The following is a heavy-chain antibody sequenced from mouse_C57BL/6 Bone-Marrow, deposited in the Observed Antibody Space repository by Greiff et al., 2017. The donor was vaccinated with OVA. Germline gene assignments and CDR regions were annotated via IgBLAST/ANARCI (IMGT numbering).Heavy chain of an antibody. Sequence: VQLQQPGAELVKPGASVKLSCKASGYTFTSYWMHWVKQRPGRGLEWIGRIDPNSGGTKYNEKFKSKATLTVDKPSSTAYMQLSSLTSKDSAVYYCARKGSITTVVADDYWGQGTTLTVSS. CDR3: ARKGSITTVVADDY. D-gene: IGHD1-1*01. J-gene: IGHJ2*01. V-gene: IGHV1-72*01. CDR1: GYTFTSYW. CDR2: IDPNSGGT.